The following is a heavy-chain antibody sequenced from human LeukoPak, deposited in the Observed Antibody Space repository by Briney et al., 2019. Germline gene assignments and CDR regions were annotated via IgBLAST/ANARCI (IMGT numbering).Heavy chain of an antibody. V-gene: IGHV3-23*01. CDR1: GFTFSSYG. J-gene: IGHJ3*02. Sequence: PGGTLRLSCAASGFTFSSYGMSWVRQAPGKGLEWVSAISGSGGSTYYADSVKGRFTISRDNSKNTLYLQMNSLRAEDTAVYYCAKELDYGDYGGAFDIWGQGTMVTVSS. CDR2: ISGSGGST. D-gene: IGHD4-17*01. CDR3: AKELDYGDYGGAFDI.